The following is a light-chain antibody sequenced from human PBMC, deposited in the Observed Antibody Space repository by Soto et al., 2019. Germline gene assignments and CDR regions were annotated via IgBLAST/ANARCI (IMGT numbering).Light chain of an antibody. J-gene: IGLJ1*01. CDR2: EVN. CDR1: SSDVGAYNY. Sequence: QSVLTQPASVSGSPGQSITISCTGTSSDVGAYNYVSWYQQHPGKAPKLMIYEVNYRPSGVSNRFSGSKSGITASLTISGLQAEDEADYYCSSYASTSTAVFGTGTKLPS. CDR3: SSYASTSTAV. V-gene: IGLV2-14*01.